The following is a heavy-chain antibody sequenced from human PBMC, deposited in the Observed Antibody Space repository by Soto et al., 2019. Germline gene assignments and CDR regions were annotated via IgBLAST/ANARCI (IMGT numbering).Heavy chain of an antibody. CDR2: IYPGDSDT. CDR3: ARYCTNGVCYPYGIDV. J-gene: IGHJ6*02. Sequence: GESLKISCKGSGYSFTSYWIGWVRQMPGKGLEWMGIIYPGDSDTRYSPSFQGQVTISADKSISTAYLQWSSLKASDTAMYYCARYCTNGVCYPYGIDVCGQGTTVTVSS. D-gene: IGHD2-8*01. V-gene: IGHV5-51*01. CDR1: GYSFTSYW.